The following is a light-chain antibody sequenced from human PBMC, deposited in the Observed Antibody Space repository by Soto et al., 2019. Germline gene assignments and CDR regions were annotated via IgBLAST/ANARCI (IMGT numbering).Light chain of an antibody. Sequence: DIQMTQSPSSLSASVGDRVTITCRASQGISTYLNWYQQKPGKAPKLLIYDASNLETGVPSRFSGSGSGTDFTFTISSLQSEDFAVYYCQQYNNWPPVTFGQGTKVDI. V-gene: IGKV1-33*01. CDR3: QQYNNWPPVT. CDR1: QGISTY. J-gene: IGKJ1*01. CDR2: DAS.